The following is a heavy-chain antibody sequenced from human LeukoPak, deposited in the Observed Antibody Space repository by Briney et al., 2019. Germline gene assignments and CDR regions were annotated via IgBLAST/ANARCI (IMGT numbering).Heavy chain of an antibody. J-gene: IGHJ4*02. Sequence: SETLSLTCTVSGGSISSSSYYWGWIRQPPGKGLEWIGSIYYSGSTYYNPSLKSRVTISVGTSKNQFSLKLSSVTAADTTVYYCAGIAAAGTVVWGQGTLVTASS. CDR1: GGSISSSSYY. V-gene: IGHV4-39*01. D-gene: IGHD6-13*01. CDR3: AGIAAAGTVV. CDR2: IYYSGST.